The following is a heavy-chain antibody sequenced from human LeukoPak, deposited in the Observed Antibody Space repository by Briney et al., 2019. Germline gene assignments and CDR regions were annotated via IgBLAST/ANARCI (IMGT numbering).Heavy chain of an antibody. Sequence: ASVKVSCKASGCTFTSYYIHWVRQAPGQGLEWMGIINPSGGSTNYAQKFQGRVTMTRDTSTSTVYMELSSLRSDDTAVYYCARWGRGGYSSGSDYWGQGTLVTVSS. V-gene: IGHV1-46*01. D-gene: IGHD6-19*01. CDR3: ARWGRGGYSSGSDY. J-gene: IGHJ4*02. CDR2: INPSGGST. CDR1: GCTFTSYY.